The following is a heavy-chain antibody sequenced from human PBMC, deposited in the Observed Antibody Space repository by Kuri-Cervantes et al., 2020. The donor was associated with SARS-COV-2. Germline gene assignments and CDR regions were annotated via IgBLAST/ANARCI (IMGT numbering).Heavy chain of an antibody. D-gene: IGHD2-2*01. Sequence: GESLKISCAASGLSFSDHYMDWVRQAPGKGLEWVGRIRNEVNSYTTEYAASVKGRFTISRADSQNSLFLQMNSLKTEDTAVYYCSACGSTDCYNYYYYGLDVWGQGTTVTVSS. J-gene: IGHJ6*02. V-gene: IGHV3-72*01. CDR3: SACGSTDCYNYYYYGLDV. CDR2: IRNEVNSYTT. CDR1: GLSFSDHY.